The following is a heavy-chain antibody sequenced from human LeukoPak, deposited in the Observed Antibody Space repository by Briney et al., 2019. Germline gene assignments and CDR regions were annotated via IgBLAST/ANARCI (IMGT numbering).Heavy chain of an antibody. D-gene: IGHD2-15*01. Sequence: PGGSLRLSCAASGFTFSSYSMAWVRQAPGKGLEWVSIISGSSGATFYADSVKGRFTISRDNSKNTLYLEMSSLRAEYTAVYYCAKEGDRGFVVADNFDYWGQGTLVTVSS. V-gene: IGHV3-23*01. CDR1: GFTFSSYS. J-gene: IGHJ4*02. CDR2: ISGSSGAT. CDR3: AKEGDRGFVVADNFDY.